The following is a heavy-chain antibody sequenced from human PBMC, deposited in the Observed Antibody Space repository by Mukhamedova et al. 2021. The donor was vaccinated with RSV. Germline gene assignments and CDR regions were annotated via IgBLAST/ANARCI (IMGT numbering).Heavy chain of an antibody. Sequence: AEYMGGRFTISRDNSKNMLFLQMDSLRTEDTAMYYCAKAPYSSTSRNWFDPWGQGTLVTVPS. J-gene: IGHJ5*02. CDR3: AKAPYSSTSRNWFDP. V-gene: IGHV3-23*01. D-gene: IGHD6-6*01.